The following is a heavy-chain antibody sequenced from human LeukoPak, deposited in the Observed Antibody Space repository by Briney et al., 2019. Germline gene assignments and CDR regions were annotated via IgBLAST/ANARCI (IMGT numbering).Heavy chain of an antibody. D-gene: IGHD3-10*01. Sequence: GGSLRLSCAASGFTFSSYAMSWVRQAPGKGLEWVSAISGSGGSTYYADSVKGRFTISRDNSKNTLYLQMNSLRAEDTAVYYCANALITMVRGALDYWGQGTLVTVSS. V-gene: IGHV3-23*01. CDR3: ANALITMVRGALDY. CDR2: ISGSGGST. CDR1: GFTFSSYA. J-gene: IGHJ4*02.